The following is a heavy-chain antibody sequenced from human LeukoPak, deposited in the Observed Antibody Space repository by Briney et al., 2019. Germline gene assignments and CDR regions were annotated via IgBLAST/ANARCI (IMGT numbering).Heavy chain of an antibody. D-gene: IGHD3-16*01. CDR1: GFTFSSYA. Sequence: GGSLRLSCAASGFTFSSYAMSWVRQAPGKGLEWVSAISGSGGSTYYADSVKGRFTISRDNSKNTLYLQMNSLRAEDTAVYYCARSRFGTRDAFDIWGQGTMVTVSS. CDR2: ISGSGGST. V-gene: IGHV3-23*01. J-gene: IGHJ3*02. CDR3: ARSRFGTRDAFDI.